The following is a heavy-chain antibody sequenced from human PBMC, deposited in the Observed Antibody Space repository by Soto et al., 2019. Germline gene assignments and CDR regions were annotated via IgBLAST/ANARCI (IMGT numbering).Heavy chain of an antibody. CDR1: GYNFNTYD. CDR2: MSPSSGNT. D-gene: IGHD1-20*01. CDR3: ARGITQGYDY. Sequence: QVQLVQSGAEVEKPGASVKVSCQASGYNFNTYDINWVRQATGQGLEWMGWMSPSSGNTGYAQKCQGRVTMTRDTSVSTAYMELNSLTSDDTAVYYCARGITQGYDYWGQGTPVTVSS. V-gene: IGHV1-8*02. J-gene: IGHJ4*02.